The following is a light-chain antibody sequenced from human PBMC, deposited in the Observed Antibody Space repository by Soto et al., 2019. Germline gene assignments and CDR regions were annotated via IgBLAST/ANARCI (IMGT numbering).Light chain of an antibody. CDR2: AAS. CDR1: QSISSY. CDR3: QQYGGSPRT. J-gene: IGKJ1*01. Sequence: DIQMTQSPSSLSSSVGDIFTITCRASQSISSYLNWYQQKPGKAPKLLIYAASSLQSGVPSRFSGSGSGTDFTLTISRLEPEDFAVYYCQQYGGSPRTFGQGTKVDIK. V-gene: IGKV1-39*01.